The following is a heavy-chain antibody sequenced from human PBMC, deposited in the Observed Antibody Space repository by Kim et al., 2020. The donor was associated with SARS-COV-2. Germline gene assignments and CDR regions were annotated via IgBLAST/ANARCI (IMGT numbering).Heavy chain of an antibody. CDR3: ARDQVAYCGGDCQTPFDY. J-gene: IGHJ4*02. D-gene: IGHD2-21*02. CDR2: IWYDGSNK. CDR1: GFTFSSYG. Sequence: GGSLRLSCAASGFTFSSYGMHWVRQAPGKGLEWVAVIWYDGSNKYYADSVKGRFTISRDNSKNTLYLQMNSLRAEDTAVYYCARDQVAYCGGDCQTPFDYWGQGTLVTVSS. V-gene: IGHV3-33*01.